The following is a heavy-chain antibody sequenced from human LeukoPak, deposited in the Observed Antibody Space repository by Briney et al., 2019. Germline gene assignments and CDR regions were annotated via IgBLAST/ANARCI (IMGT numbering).Heavy chain of an antibody. D-gene: IGHD3-9*01. CDR3: AKFGGYDILIGHRFDY. CDR1: GFTFSSYA. Sequence: GGSLRLSCAASGFTFSSYAMSWVRQAPGKGLEWVSAISGSGGSTYYADSVKGRFTISRDNSKNTLYLQMNSLRAEDTAVYYCAKFGGYDILIGHRFDYWGQGTLVTVSS. V-gene: IGHV3-23*01. J-gene: IGHJ4*02. CDR2: ISGSGGST.